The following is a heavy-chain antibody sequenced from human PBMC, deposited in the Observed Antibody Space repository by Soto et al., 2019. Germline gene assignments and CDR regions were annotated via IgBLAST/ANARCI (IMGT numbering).Heavy chain of an antibody. CDR2: IYHSGST. CDR3: ARVKASGVNFDY. D-gene: IGHD3-10*01. J-gene: IGHJ4*02. CDR1: GGSISSSNW. V-gene: IGHV4-4*02. Sequence: QVQLQESGPGLVKPSGTLSLTCAVSGGSISSSNWWSWVRQPPGKGLEWIGEIYHSGSTNYNPSLKSRCTISVDKAKNQFSLKLSSVTAADTAGYYCARVKASGVNFDYWGQGTLVTVSS.